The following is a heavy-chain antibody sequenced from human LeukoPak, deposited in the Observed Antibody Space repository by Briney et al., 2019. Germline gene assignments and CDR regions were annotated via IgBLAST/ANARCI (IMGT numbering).Heavy chain of an antibody. CDR2: ISGKGAMT. V-gene: IGHV3-23*01. D-gene: IGHD3-10*01. CDR1: GFTFSSYS. Sequence: AGGSLRLSCAASGFTFSSYSMNWVRQAPGKGLEWVSTISGKGAMTHYADSVKGRFTISRDNSNNMLYLQMNSLRVEDTAVYYCAKDCGERLYRPFDSWGQGSLVIISS. J-gene: IGHJ4*02. CDR3: AKDCGERLYRPFDS.